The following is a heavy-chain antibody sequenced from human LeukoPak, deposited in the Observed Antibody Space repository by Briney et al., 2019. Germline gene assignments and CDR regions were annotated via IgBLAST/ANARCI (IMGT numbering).Heavy chain of an antibody. CDR3: AELGITMIGGV. CDR1: RFTFSSYS. J-gene: IGHJ6*04. Sequence: GGSLRLSCAASRFTFSSYSMNWVRQAPGKGLQWVSAISGSGRSTYYVDSVKGRFTISRDNSKNSLYLQMNSLRAEDTAVYYCAELGITMIGGVWGKGTTDTISS. V-gene: IGHV3-23*01. D-gene: IGHD3-10*02. CDR2: ISGSGRST.